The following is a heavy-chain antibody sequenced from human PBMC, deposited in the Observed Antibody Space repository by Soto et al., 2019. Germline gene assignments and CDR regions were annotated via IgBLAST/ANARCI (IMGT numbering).Heavy chain of an antibody. CDR3: VRVRTLYYIFLIVYPAQYSYCRDV. Sequence: GGSLRLSCAASGFTVSSNYMSWVRQAPGKGLERVSVIYSGGSTYSPYPVKGIFTIPRDISKNTFFLKLTCLGAEASALYYCVRVRTLYYIFLIVYPAQYSYCRDVWGQGTRFTVSS. V-gene: IGHV3-66*01. CDR2: IYSGGST. J-gene: IGHJ6*02. CDR1: GFTVSSNY. D-gene: IGHD3-3*01.